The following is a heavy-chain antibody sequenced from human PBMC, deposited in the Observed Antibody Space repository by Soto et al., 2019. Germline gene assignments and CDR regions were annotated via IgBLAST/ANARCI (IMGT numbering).Heavy chain of an antibody. Sequence: ASVKVSCKVSGYTLTELSMHWVRQAPGKGLEWMGGFDPEDGDPEDGETIYAQKFQGRITMTEDTSTDTAYMELSSLRPEDTAVYYCATNSAGNQGFDYWGQGTLVTVSS. D-gene: IGHD1-1*01. V-gene: IGHV1-24*01. J-gene: IGHJ4*02. CDR1: GYTLTELS. CDR2: FDPEDGDPEDGET. CDR3: ATNSAGNQGFDY.